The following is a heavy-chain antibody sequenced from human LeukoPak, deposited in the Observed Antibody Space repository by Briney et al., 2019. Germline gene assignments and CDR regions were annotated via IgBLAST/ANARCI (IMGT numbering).Heavy chain of an antibody. V-gene: IGHV1-18*01. CDR2: IGTYDGHT. J-gene: IGHJ4*02. CDR3: ARLMDNNYDGSAFDY. Sequence: ASVKVSCKTSGYSFTEYIIAWVRQAPGQGLEWRGWIGTYDGHTSYAQKVQGRVTMTTDTSATTAYPELGSLASDDTALYYCARLMDNNYDGSAFDYWGQGTLVTVSS. D-gene: IGHD3-22*01. CDR1: GYSFTEYI.